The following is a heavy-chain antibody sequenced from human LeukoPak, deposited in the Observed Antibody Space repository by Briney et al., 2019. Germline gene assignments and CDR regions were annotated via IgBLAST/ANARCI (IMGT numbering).Heavy chain of an antibody. D-gene: IGHD2-2*01. CDR1: GGTFSSSA. J-gene: IGHJ6*03. CDR2: IIAVFGTA. CDR3: ASVVVPSAFGDYYYYYMDV. Sequence: SVKVSCKASGGTFSSSALTWVRQVPGQGLEWMGSIIAVFGTANYAQKFQGRVTITTDESTTTAYMELGSLRSEDTAIYYCASVVVPSAFGDYYYYYMDVWGRGTTVTVSS. V-gene: IGHV1-69*05.